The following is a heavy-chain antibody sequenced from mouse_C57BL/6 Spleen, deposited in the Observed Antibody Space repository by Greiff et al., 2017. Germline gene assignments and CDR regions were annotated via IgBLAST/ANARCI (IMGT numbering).Heavy chain of an antibody. D-gene: IGHD1-1*01. CDR2: INPNNGGT. V-gene: IGHV1-22*01. CDR3: ARLYYGSSYWAMDY. J-gene: IGHJ4*01. CDR1: GYTFTDYN. Sequence: DVQLQESGPELVKPGASVKMSCKASGYTFTDYNMHWVKQSHGKSLEWIGYINPNNGGTSYNQKFKGKATLTVNKSSSTAYMELRSLTSEDSAVYYCARLYYGSSYWAMDYWGQGTSVTVSS.